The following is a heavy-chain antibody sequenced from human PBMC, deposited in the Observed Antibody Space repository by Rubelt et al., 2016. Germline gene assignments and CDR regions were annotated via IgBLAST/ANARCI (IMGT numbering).Heavy chain of an antibody. D-gene: IGHD2-2*01. CDR3: ARSRIVLVPGFDY. Sequence: QVQLQESGPGLVKPSETLSLTCTVSGYSISSGYYWGWIRQPPGKGLEWIGSIYQSGSTYYNPSLKCRVTISVDTSKNQFSLKLSSVTAADTAVYYCARSRIVLVPGFDYWGQGTLVTVSS. CDR2: IYQSGST. J-gene: IGHJ4*02. V-gene: IGHV4-38-2*02. CDR1: GYSISSGYY.